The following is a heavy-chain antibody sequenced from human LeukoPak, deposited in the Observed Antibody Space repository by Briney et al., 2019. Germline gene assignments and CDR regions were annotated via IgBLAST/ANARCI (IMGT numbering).Heavy chain of an antibody. CDR3: ANRVFQGGYWDSGTFGY. Sequence: NESGPTLANPTQTLTLTCTFTGFVLTTPGVGVGWIRQPPRKAPGSVALSYWDDCRPWSPSLRRRLTITRDTSKNQVVLTMNNRDPVDTATYFWANRVFQGGYWDSGTFGYWGHGAPVTVFS. V-gene: IGHV2-5*02. D-gene: IGHD1/OR15-1a*01. CDR1: GFVLTTPGVG. CDR2: SYWDDCR. J-gene: IGHJ6*01.